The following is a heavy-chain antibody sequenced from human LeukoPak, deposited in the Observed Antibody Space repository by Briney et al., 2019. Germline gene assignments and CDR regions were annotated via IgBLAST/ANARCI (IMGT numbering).Heavy chain of an antibody. D-gene: IGHD3-10*01. Sequence: ASVKVSCKASGYTFTSYAIHWVRQAPGQRLEWMGWINAGNGNTKYSQKFQGRVTITRDTSASTAYMELSSLRSEDTAVYYCASGLLWYREDNYGMDVWGQGTTVTVSS. J-gene: IGHJ6*02. CDR3: ASGLLWYREDNYGMDV. V-gene: IGHV1-3*01. CDR1: GYTFTSYA. CDR2: INAGNGNT.